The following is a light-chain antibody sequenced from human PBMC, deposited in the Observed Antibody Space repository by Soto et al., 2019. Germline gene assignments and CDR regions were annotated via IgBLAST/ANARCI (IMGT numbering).Light chain of an antibody. CDR3: QSYDSSLSGSEV. CDR2: NNT. CDR1: NSNIGAHYE. Sequence: QSVLTQPPSVSAAPGQRVTISCNGSNSNIGAHYEVHWYQQFPGTAPKLLISNNTNRPSGVPDRFSGSRSGTSASLAITGLQSEDEADYYCQSYDSSLSGSEVFGTGTQLTVL. V-gene: IGLV1-40*01. J-gene: IGLJ1*01.